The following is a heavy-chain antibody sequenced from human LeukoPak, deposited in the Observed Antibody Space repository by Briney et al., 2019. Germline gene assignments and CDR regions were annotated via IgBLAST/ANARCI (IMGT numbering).Heavy chain of an antibody. Sequence: ASVKVSCKASGYRFTTYDINWVRQATGQGLQGMGWINPNSGNTGYAQKFQGRITITRNTSISTVHMELSSLRSDDPAVYYCARGTKSGLGESSVGYWGQGTLVTVSS. CDR3: ARGTKSGLGESSVGY. J-gene: IGHJ4*02. V-gene: IGHV1-8*03. D-gene: IGHD3-16*01. CDR2: INPNSGNT. CDR1: GYRFTTYD.